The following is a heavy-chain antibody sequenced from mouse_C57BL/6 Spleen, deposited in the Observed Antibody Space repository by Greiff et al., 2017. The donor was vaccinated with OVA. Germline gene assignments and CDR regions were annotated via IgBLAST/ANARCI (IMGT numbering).Heavy chain of an antibody. CDR2: IWGDGST. D-gene: IGHD2-4*01. CDR3: AKPEIYYDYAWFAY. Sequence: VKLVESGPGLVAPSQSLSITCTVSGFSLTSYGVSWVRQPPGKGLEWLGVIWGDGSTNYHSALISRLSISKDNSKSQVFLKLNSLQTDDTATNYCAKPEIYYDYAWFAYWGQGTLVTVSA. CDR1: GFSLTSYG. J-gene: IGHJ3*01. V-gene: IGHV2-3*01.